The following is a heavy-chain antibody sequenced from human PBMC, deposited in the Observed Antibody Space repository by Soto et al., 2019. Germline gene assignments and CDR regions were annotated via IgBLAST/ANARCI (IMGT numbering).Heavy chain of an antibody. D-gene: IGHD1-26*01. CDR1: GFTFTSSA. CDR3: AAQALGIVGAIRNYYGMDV. Sequence: GASVEVSCKAPGFTFTSSAVHWVRQARGQRLEWIGWIVVGSGNTNYAQKFQERVTITRDMSTSTAYMELSSLRSEDTAVYYCAAQALGIVGAIRNYYGMDVWGQGTTVTVSS. V-gene: IGHV1-58*01. J-gene: IGHJ6*02. CDR2: IVVGSGNT.